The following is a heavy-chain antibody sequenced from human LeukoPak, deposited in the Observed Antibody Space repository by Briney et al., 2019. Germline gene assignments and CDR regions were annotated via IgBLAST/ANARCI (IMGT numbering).Heavy chain of an antibody. CDR3: ARDVNYAFDY. CDR2: ISANSGNT. D-gene: IGHD3-16*01. CDR1: GYSFTRNG. J-gene: IGHJ4*02. Sequence: ASVKVSCKPSGYSFTRNGISWVRQAPGQGLEWMAWISANSGNTNYAQNFQDRVTLTTDTSTSTAYMELRSLRSDDTAVYCCARDVNYAFDYWGQGTLVTVSS. V-gene: IGHV1-18*01.